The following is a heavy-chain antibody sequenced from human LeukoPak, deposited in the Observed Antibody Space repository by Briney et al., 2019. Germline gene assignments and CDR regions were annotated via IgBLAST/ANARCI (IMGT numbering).Heavy chain of an antibody. CDR1: GFTFSSYG. J-gene: IGHJ4*02. CDR3: APGYDILTGYYRPGAFDY. Sequence: PGGSLRLFCAASGFTFSSYGMHWVRQAPGKGLEWVAFIRYDGSNKYYADSVKGRFTISRDNSKNTLYLQMNSLRAEDTAVYYCAPGYDILTGYYRPGAFDYWGEGTLVTVSS. V-gene: IGHV3-30*02. D-gene: IGHD3-9*01. CDR2: IRYDGSNK.